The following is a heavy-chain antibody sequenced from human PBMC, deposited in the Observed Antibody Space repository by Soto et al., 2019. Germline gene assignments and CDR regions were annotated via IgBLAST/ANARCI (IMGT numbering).Heavy chain of an antibody. V-gene: IGHV2-5*01. Sequence: PTLVNPTQTLTLTCALSGFSVSARGVGVGWIRQPPGKALEWLAIIYWNDDKLYRPSLQSRLTITKDTSKNQVVLTMTNMDPVDTATYYCAKGPPRHYYFDYWGQGTLVTVSS. CDR3: AKGPPRHYYFDY. CDR2: IYWNDDK. CDR1: GFSVSARGVG. J-gene: IGHJ4*02.